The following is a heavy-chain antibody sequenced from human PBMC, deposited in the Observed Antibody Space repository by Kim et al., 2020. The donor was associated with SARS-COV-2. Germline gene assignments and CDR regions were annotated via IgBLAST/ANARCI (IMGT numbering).Heavy chain of an antibody. D-gene: IGHD3-3*01. CDR1: GYMFTSFH. V-gene: IGHV1-46*04. CDR3: ARVFGGRVDYYGLDV. J-gene: IGHJ6*01. CDR2: INPSGGTT. Sequence: ASVKVSCKTSGYMFTSFHIHWVRQALGQGLEWMGRINPSGGTTTYAQKWQGRVTMTRDTSTSTAYMDLSRLRSEDTAVYYCARVFGGRVDYYGLDVWGQGTTVTVPS.